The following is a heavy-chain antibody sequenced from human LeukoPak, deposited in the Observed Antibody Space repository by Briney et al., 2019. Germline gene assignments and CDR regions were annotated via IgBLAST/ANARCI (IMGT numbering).Heavy chain of an antibody. CDR2: IYSGGST. Sequence: HPGGSLRLSCAASGFTVSSNYMSWVRQAPGKGLEWVSVIYSGGSTYYAASVKGRFTISRDNSKNTLYLQLNSLRAEYSAVYYGAGVSSNYFDGWGQGTMVTVSS. D-gene: IGHD5/OR15-5a*01. J-gene: IGHJ4*01. V-gene: IGHV3-66*01. CDR1: GFTVSSNY. CDR3: AGVSSNYFDG.